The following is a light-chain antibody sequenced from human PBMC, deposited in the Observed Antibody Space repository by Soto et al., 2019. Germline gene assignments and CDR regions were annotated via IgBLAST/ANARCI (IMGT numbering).Light chain of an antibody. Sequence: DIQMTQSPSTLSASVGDSVTITCRASQSISPWLAWYQQKPGKAPTLLIYKASSLEGGVPSRVSGSGSGTDFNITISSLQPDDVATYYCQQYNTYPLTFGGGTPVEIK. CDR1: QSISPW. J-gene: IGKJ4*01. CDR2: KAS. V-gene: IGKV1-5*03. CDR3: QQYNTYPLT.